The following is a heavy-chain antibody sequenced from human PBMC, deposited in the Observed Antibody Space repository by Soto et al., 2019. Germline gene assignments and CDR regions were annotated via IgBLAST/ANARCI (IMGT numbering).Heavy chain of an antibody. CDR3: AKGARGNSYCYFDY. J-gene: IGHJ4*02. CDR1: GFTFRNYA. D-gene: IGHD5-18*01. Sequence: PGGSLRLSCAASGFTFRNYAMNWVRQAPGKGLEWVSFIHGDGAGTYYADSVKGRFTISRDNSKNTLYLQMNSLRAEDTAVYYCAKGARGNSYCYFDYWGQGTLVTVSS. CDR2: IHGDGAGT. V-gene: IGHV3-23*01.